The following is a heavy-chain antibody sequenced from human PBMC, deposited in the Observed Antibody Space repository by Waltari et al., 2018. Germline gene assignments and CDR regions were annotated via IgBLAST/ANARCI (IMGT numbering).Heavy chain of an antibody. V-gene: IGHV3-33*01. CDR1: GFTFGHHA. Sequence: QVHLVESGGGVVQPGRSLRLSCTGSGFTFGHHAIHWVRQAPGKGLGWVAVRWYEGRDKKYADSVKGRFTISRDNAKNVVYMQMDSTRDEDTAVYYCARESFWSGAEWDDFGMDVWGQGTTVIVSS. CDR3: ARESFWSGAEWDDFGMDV. CDR2: RWYEGRDK. J-gene: IGHJ6*02. D-gene: IGHD3-3*01.